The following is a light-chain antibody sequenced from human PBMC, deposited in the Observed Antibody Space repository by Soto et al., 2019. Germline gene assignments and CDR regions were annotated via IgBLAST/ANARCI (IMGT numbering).Light chain of an antibody. Sequence: DIQMTQSLSSLSASVGDRVTITCRASQGISNYLAWYQQKPGKVPKLLIYAASTLQSGVPSRFSGSGYGTDFTLTISSLQPEDVATYYCQKYNSGPRTFGQGTKVEIK. CDR3: QKYNSGPRT. V-gene: IGKV1-27*01. J-gene: IGKJ1*01. CDR2: AAS. CDR1: QGISNY.